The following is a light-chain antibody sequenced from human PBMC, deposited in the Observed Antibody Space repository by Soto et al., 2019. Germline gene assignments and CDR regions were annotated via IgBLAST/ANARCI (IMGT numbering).Light chain of an antibody. CDR3: QQAYSHPT. J-gene: IGKJ1*01. CDR2: CAS. Sequence: DIQMTQSPSSLSASVGERVTITCRASQSISNYLNWYQQKPGKSPKLLISCASSLQSGAQSRLSGSGSGTDFTLTISSLQSEDIANYFCQQAYSHPTFGQGTKVAIK. CDR1: QSISNY. V-gene: IGKV1-39*01.